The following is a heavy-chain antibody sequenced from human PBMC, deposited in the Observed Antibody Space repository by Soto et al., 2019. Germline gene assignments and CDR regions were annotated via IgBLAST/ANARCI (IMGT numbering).Heavy chain of an antibody. CDR1: GGFLSTCY. CDR3: AKSNTFLSRAFDI. CDR2: IFYIVST. V-gene: IGHV4-59*01. D-gene: IGHD3-16*01. J-gene: IGHJ3*02. Sequence: SENLSLTWTGSGGFLSTCYWLLIRPSLGNGLEWIGYIFYIVSTNYNPSLKSRVAISVVTSKTQFSLMLSSVTVVDSAVYYCAKSNTFLSRAFDIWGQGTMVTVSS.